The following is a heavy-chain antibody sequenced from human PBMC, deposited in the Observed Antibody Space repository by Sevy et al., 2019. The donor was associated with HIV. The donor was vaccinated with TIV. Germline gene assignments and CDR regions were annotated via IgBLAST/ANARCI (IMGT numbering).Heavy chain of an antibody. V-gene: IGHV3-21*01. CDR3: ARDRSSSDY. D-gene: IGHD6-6*01. Sequence: GGSLRLSCAASGFTFSSYSMNWVRQAPGKGLEWVSSISSSNSYIYYADSVKGRFTISRDNAKNSLYLQMNSLRAEDTAVYYCARDRSSSDYWGQGTLVTVSS. CDR1: GFTFSSYS. J-gene: IGHJ4*02. CDR2: ISSSNSYI.